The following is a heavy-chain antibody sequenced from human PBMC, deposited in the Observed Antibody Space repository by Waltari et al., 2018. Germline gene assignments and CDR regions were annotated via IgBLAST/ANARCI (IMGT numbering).Heavy chain of an antibody. J-gene: IGHJ4*02. D-gene: IGHD3-9*01. V-gene: IGHV1-8*01. CDR3: ARGVLRYFDWLLYEY. Sequence: QVQLVQSGAEVKKPGASVKVSCKASGYTFTSYDITWVRQATGQGLEWMGWMNPNSGNTGYAQKFQGRVPMTRNTSISTAYMELSSLRSEETAVYYCARGVLRYFDWLLYEYWGQGTLVTVSS. CDR2: MNPNSGNT. CDR1: GYTFTSYD.